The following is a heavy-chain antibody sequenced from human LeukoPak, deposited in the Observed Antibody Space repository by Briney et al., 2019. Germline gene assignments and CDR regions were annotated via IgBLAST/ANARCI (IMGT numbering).Heavy chain of an antibody. CDR1: GFTFSSYT. J-gene: IGHJ4*02. D-gene: IGHD2-21*02. V-gene: IGHV3-21*01. CDR3: AKIAAAYCGGDCYSGAYYFDY. CDR2: ISTSSSYI. Sequence: SGGSLRLSCAASGFTFSSYTMNWVRQAPGKGLEWVSFISTSSSYIYYADSVKGRFTISRDNSKNTLYLQMNSLRAEDTAVYYCAKIAAAYCGGDCYSGAYYFDYWGQGTLVTVSS.